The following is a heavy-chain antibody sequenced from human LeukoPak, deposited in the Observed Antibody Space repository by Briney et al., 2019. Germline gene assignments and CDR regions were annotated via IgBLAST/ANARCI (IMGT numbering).Heavy chain of an antibody. J-gene: IGHJ4*02. CDR3: AKDMTDDFWSGYYNYFDY. CDR1: GFTFSAYG. CDR2: IRYDGSNK. Sequence: GGSLRLSCAASGFTFSAYGTHWVRQAPGKGLEWVAFIRYDGSNKYYADSVKGRFTISRDNSKNTLYLQMNSLRAEDTAVYYCAKDMTDDFWSGYYNYFDYWGQGTLVTVSS. V-gene: IGHV3-30*02. D-gene: IGHD3-3*01.